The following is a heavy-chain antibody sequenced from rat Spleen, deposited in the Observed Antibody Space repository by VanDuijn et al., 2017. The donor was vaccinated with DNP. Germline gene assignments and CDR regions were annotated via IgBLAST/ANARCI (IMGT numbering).Heavy chain of an antibody. CDR1: GFSITSNY. CDR3: ARWGSGYDY. CDR2: INYSGST. Sequence: EVQLQESGPGLMKPSQSLSLTCSVTGFSITSNYWAWIRKLPGNKMEWIGYINYSGSTGYNPSLKSRTSITRDTSKNRFFLQLNSVTTEDTATYYCARWGSGYDYWGQGVMVTVSS. D-gene: IGHD4-3*01. V-gene: IGHV3-1*01. J-gene: IGHJ2*01.